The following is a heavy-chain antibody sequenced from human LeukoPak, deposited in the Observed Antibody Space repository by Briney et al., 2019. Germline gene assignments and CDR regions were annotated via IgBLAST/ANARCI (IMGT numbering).Heavy chain of an antibody. CDR2: ISGSSTYI. CDR1: GFTFSSYS. Sequence: GGSLRLSCAASGFTFSSYSMNWVRQAPGKGLEWVSSISGSSTYIYYADSVKGRFTISRDNAKNSLYLQMNSLRAEDTAVYYCARGGTYYDYWSDSWGQGTLVTVSS. V-gene: IGHV3-21*01. J-gene: IGHJ5*02. CDR3: ARGGTYYDYWSDS. D-gene: IGHD3-3*01.